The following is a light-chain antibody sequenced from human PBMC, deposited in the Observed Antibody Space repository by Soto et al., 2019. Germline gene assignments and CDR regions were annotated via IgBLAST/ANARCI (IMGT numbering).Light chain of an antibody. CDR3: QQRANWPPLT. J-gene: IGKJ4*01. CDR2: DAS. Sequence: EIVLTQSPATLSLSPGERATLSCRASQSVSNYLGWYQQRPGQAPRLLIYDASNRATGTPARFSGSGSGTDFTLTISSLEPEDFAIYYCQQRANWPPLTFGGGIKVEMK. CDR1: QSVSNY. V-gene: IGKV3-11*01.